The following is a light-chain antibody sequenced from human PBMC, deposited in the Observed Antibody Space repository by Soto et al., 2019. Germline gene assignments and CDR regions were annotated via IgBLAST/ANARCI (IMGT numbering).Light chain of an antibody. CDR1: QGISNY. V-gene: IGKV1-9*01. J-gene: IGKJ1*01. CDR2: KAS. Sequence: DIQLTQSPSFLSASVGDRVTITCRASQGISNYLAWYQQEPGKAPKLLIYKASTLKSGVPSRFSGSGSGTEFTLTISSLQPEDSATYYCQQHNSSPWTFGQGTKVDIK. CDR3: QQHNSSPWT.